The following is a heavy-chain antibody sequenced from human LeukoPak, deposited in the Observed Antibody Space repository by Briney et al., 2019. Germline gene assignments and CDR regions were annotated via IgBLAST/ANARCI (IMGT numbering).Heavy chain of an antibody. CDR1: GFTFSSYW. D-gene: IGHD3-22*01. V-gene: IGHV3-7*03. Sequence: PGGSLRLSCAASGFTFSSYWMSWVRQAPGKGLEWVANIKQDGSEKYYVDSVKGRFTISRDNSKNTLYLQMNSLRAEDTAVYYCAKVGIVVGGDYYDYWGQGTLVTVSS. CDR2: IKQDGSEK. J-gene: IGHJ4*02. CDR3: AKVGIVVGGDYYDY.